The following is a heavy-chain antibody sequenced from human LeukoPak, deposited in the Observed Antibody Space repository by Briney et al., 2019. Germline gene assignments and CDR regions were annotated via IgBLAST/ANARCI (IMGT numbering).Heavy chain of an antibody. CDR3: ARDHGHKSVDY. V-gene: IGHV1-18*01. Sequence: ASVKVSCKASGYTFSSYGISWLRQAPGQGLEWMGWISAYNGNTNYAQKFQGRVTMTTDTSTCTLYMEVRSLRSDDTAVYYCARDHGHKSVDYWGQGTLVTVSS. D-gene: IGHD2-21*01. CDR2: ISAYNGNT. CDR1: GYTFSSYG. J-gene: IGHJ4*02.